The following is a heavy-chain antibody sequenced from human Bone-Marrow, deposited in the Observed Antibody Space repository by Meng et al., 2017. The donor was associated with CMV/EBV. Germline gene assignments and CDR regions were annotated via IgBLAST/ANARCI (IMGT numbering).Heavy chain of an antibody. D-gene: IGHD3-22*01. CDR1: GGTFSSYA. Sequence: SVKVSCKASGGTFSSYAISWVRQAPGQGLEWMGGIIPIFGTANYAQKFQGRVTITTDESTSTAYMELSSLRSEDTAVYYCAREGLYYYDSSGYLYFDYWGQGTRVTGSS. CDR3: AREGLYYYDSSGYLYFDY. CDR2: IIPIFGTA. J-gene: IGHJ4*02. V-gene: IGHV1-69*05.